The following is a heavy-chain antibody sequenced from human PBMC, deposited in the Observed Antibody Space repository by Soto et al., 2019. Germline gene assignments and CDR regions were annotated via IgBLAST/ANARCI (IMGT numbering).Heavy chain of an antibody. J-gene: IGHJ4*02. D-gene: IGHD3-10*01. V-gene: IGHV3-53*01. CDR2: MYSTGRT. CDR1: GFTVSSNY. Sequence: GGSLRLSCVASGFTVSSNYMTWVRQAPGKGLEWVSVMYSTGRTYYAVSVKGRFTTSRDNSKNTLYLQMNSLRVEDTAVYYCARDRGDAYRNPFDYWGQGTLVTVSS. CDR3: ARDRGDAYRNPFDY.